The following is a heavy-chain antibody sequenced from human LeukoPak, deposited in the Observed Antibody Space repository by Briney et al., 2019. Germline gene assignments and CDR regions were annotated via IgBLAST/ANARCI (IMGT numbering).Heavy chain of an antibody. CDR3: ARLPRPYDSSGYYYVGWFDP. Sequence: GESLKISCKGSGYSFTSYWIGWVRQMPGKGLEWMGIIYPGDSDTRYSPSFQGQVTISADKSISTASLQWSSLKASDTAMYYCARLPRPYDSSGYYYVGWFDPWGQGTLVTVSS. CDR2: IYPGDSDT. V-gene: IGHV5-51*01. CDR1: GYSFTSYW. D-gene: IGHD3-22*01. J-gene: IGHJ5*02.